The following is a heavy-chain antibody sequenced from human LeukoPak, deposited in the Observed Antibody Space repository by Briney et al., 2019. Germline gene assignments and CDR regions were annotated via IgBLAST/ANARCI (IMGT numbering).Heavy chain of an antibody. Sequence: SGGSLRLSCAASGFSFSSYAMSWARQAPGKGLEWVSAISEGGGSTYYADSVKGRFTISRDNSKNTVILQMNSLRAEDTAVYYCAKRSGGPTRFFATWGQGILVTVPA. J-gene: IGHJ5*02. CDR3: AKRSGGPTRFFAT. V-gene: IGHV3-23*01. CDR1: GFSFSSYA. D-gene: IGHD2-8*02. CDR2: ISEGGGST.